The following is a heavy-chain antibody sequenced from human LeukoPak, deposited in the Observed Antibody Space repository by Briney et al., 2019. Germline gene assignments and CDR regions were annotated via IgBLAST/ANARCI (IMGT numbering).Heavy chain of an antibody. CDR1: GVSISSSSYY. CDR2: IYYSGST. D-gene: IGHD2-21*01. V-gene: IGHV4-39*07. Sequence: SETLSLTCTVSGVSISSSSYYWGWIRQPPGKGLEWIGSIYYSGSTYYNPSLKSRVTISVDTSKNQFSLKLSSVTAADTAVYYCARDRDVTGPYYYYMDVWGKGTTVTISS. J-gene: IGHJ6*03. CDR3: ARDRDVTGPYYYYMDV.